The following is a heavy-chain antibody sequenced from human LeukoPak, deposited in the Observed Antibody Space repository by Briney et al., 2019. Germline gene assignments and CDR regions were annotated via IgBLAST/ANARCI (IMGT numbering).Heavy chain of an antibody. CDR2: ISSSGSTI. CDR1: GIIFSSYS. V-gene: IGHV3-48*01. J-gene: IGHJ6*02. Sequence: GGSLRLSCAVSGIIFSSYSMNWVRQAPGKGLEWVSYISSSGSTIYYADSVKGRFTISRDNAKNSLYLQMNSLRAEDTAVYYCAKDLDPNYYDSSGYYLHYYGMDVWGQGTTVTASS. CDR3: AKDLDPNYYDSSGYYLHYYGMDV. D-gene: IGHD3-22*01.